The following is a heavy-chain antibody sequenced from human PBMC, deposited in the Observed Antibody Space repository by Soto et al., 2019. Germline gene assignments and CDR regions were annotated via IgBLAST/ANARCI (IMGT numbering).Heavy chain of an antibody. D-gene: IGHD3-16*01. CDR1: GHTLTELS. CDR2: FDPEGGEA. CDR3: LTDPIKLWPYDY. Sequence: ASVKVSCKISGHTLTELSIHWVRQAPGKGLEWMGGFDPEGGEAIYAQKWHGRVTVTEDTVTGTAYMELRGLKSDDTAVYYCLTDPIKLWPYDYWGQGTPVTVSS. J-gene: IGHJ4*02. V-gene: IGHV1-24*01.